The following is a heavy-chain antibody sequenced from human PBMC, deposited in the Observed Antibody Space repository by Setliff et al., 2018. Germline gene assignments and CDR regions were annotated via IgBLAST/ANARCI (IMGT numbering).Heavy chain of an antibody. CDR2: IDPNSRST. CDR1: GYTFTDYY. V-gene: IGHV1-2*02. D-gene: IGHD5-12*01. Sequence: ASVKVSCKASGYTFTDYYIHWVRQAPGQGLEWMGWIDPNSRSTHYAQKFQGRVSMTRDTSISTAYMELSRLTSDDTAVYYCARDHRDGYNAPYYYYYMDVWGKGTTVTVSS. J-gene: IGHJ6*03. CDR3: ARDHRDGYNAPYYYYYMDV.